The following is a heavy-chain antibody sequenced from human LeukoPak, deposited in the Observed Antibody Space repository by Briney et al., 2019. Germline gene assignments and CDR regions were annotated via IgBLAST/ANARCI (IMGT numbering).Heavy chain of an antibody. CDR2: IKHSGST. J-gene: IGHJ3*02. V-gene: IGHV4-34*01. D-gene: IGHD6-13*01. Sequence: SETLSLTCAVYGGSFSGYYWSWIRQPPGKGLEWIGEIKHSGSTNYNPSLKSRVTISVDTSKNQFSLKLSSVTAADTAVYYCARVPIFIAAAGTYAFDIWGQGTMVTVSS. CDR1: GGSFSGYY. CDR3: ARVPIFIAAAGTYAFDI.